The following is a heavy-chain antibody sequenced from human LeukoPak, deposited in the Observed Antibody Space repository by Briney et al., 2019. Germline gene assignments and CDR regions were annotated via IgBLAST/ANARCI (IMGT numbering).Heavy chain of an antibody. D-gene: IGHD1-26*01. CDR2: ISGSGGST. V-gene: IGHV3-23*01. CDR3: AKDRVVGATFTRGGWFDP. Sequence: GGSLRLSCAASGFTFSSYAMSWVRQAPGKGLEWVSAISGSGGSTYYADSVKGRFTISRDNSKNTLYLQMNSLRAEDTAVYYCAKDRVVGATFTRGGWFDPWGQGTRVTVSS. J-gene: IGHJ5*02. CDR1: GFTFSSYA.